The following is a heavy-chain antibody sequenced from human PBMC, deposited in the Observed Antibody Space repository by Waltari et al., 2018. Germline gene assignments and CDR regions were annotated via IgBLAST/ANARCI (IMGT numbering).Heavy chain of an antibody. CDR2: IYYSGST. J-gene: IGHJ4*02. CDR1: GAYISSHY. Sequence: QVQLQESCPGLVKPSETLSTTCTVSGAYISSHYWSWIRTPPGKGLEWIGYIYYSGSTNYNPSLKSRVTISVDTSKNQFSLKLSSVTAADTAVYYCARAPSSSWPFAFFDYWGQGTLVTVSS. V-gene: IGHV4-59*11. CDR3: ARAPSSSWPFAFFDY. D-gene: IGHD6-13*01.